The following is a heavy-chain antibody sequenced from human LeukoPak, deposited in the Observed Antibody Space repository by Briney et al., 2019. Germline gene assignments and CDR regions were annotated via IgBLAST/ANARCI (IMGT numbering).Heavy chain of an antibody. J-gene: IGHJ4*02. Sequence: GESLKISCKGSGYSFTSYWIGWVRQMPGKGLEWTGIIYPGDSDTRYSPSFQGQVTISADKSISTAYLQWSSLKASDTAMYYCARGTEYYYDSSGYFFDYWGQGTLVTVSS. D-gene: IGHD3-22*01. V-gene: IGHV5-51*03. CDR3: ARGTEYYYDSSGYFFDY. CDR1: GYSFTSYW. CDR2: IYPGDSDT.